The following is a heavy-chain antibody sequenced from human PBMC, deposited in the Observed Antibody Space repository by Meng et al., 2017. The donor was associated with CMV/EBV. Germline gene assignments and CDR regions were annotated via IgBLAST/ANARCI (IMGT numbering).Heavy chain of an antibody. CDR1: GYTFSSYG. J-gene: IGHJ4*02. D-gene: IGHD6-13*01. V-gene: IGHV1-18*01. Sequence: ASVKVSCKTSGYTFSSYGINWVRQAPGQGLEWMGSISEYNHKTNHAQNFQGRLSMTIDTSTSIAYMELTSLRSDDTAIYYCARDRSGYSSSSARYWGQGTLVTVSS. CDR2: ISEYNHKT. CDR3: ARDRSGYSSSSARY.